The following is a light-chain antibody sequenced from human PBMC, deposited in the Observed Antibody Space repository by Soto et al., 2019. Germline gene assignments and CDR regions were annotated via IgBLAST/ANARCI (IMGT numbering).Light chain of an antibody. CDR2: AAS. CDR3: QQSYSTPRT. Sequence: DIQMTQSPSSLSASVGDRVTITCRASQSISNSLNWYQRKPGRAPNLLIYAASSFKSGVPSRFSGSGSGTDFTLTISSLQPEDFATYYCQQSYSTPRTFGQGTNLEIK. CDR1: QSISNS. J-gene: IGKJ2*01. V-gene: IGKV1-39*01.